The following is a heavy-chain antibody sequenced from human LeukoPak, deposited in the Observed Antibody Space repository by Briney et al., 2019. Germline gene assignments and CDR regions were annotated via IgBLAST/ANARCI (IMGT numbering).Heavy chain of an antibody. CDR2: ISYDGSNK. V-gene: IGHV3-30*18. Sequence: GGSLRLSCAASGFTFSSYGMHWVRQAPGKGLEWVAVISYDGSNKYYADSVKGRFTISRDNSKNTLYLQMNSLRAEDTAVYYCAKVPNYYDMDGMDVWGQGTTVTVSS. J-gene: IGHJ6*02. D-gene: IGHD3-22*01. CDR3: AKVPNYYDMDGMDV. CDR1: GFTFSSYG.